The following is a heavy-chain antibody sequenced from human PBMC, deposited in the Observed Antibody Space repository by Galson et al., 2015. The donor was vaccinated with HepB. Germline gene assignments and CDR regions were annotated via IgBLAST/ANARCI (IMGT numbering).Heavy chain of an antibody. J-gene: IGHJ6*02. CDR1: GGTVSSYA. D-gene: IGHD2-2*01. CDR3: ARGGRVRGASTSLNSYGLDV. CDR2: IIPIFGTP. Sequence: SVKVSCKASGGTVSSYAIIWVRQAPGQGLEWMGGIIPIFGTPNYAQKFQGRVMVSAEKSTSTTYMELSGLGSEDTAVYYCARGGRVRGASTSLNSYGLDVWGQGTTVTVSS. V-gene: IGHV1-69*06.